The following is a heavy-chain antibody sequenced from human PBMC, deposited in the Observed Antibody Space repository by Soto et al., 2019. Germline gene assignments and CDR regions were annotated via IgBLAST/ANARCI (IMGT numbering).Heavy chain of an antibody. V-gene: IGHV4-31*03. CDR2: IYNSGST. Sequence: QVQLQESGPGLVKASQTLSLTCTVSGGSISSGGYYWSWIRQHPGKGLEWIGYIYNSGSTYYNPSLKSRVTIPADPSKNQSSLRWGSGPAAATAVYYGAGAPAPWGRGTLVTVSS. J-gene: IGHJ5*02. CDR1: GGSISSGGYY. CDR3: AGAPAP.